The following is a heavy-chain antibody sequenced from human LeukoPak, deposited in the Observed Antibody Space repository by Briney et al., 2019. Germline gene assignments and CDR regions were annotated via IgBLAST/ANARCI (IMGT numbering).Heavy chain of an antibody. CDR2: IRSKAYGGTT. V-gene: IGHV3-49*04. J-gene: IGHJ3*02. D-gene: IGHD2-2*01. CDR1: GFTFGDYA. CDR3: TRDIGLESRYCSSTSCQKAFDI. Sequence: GGSLRLSCTASGFTFGDYAMSWVRQAPGKGLEWVGFIRSKAYGGTTEYAASVKGRFTISRDDSKSIAYLQMNSLKTEDTAVYYCTRDIGLESRYCSSTSCQKAFDIWGQGTMVTVSS.